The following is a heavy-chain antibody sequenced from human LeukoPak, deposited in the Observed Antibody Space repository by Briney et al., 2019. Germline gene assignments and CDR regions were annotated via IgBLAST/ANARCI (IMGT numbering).Heavy chain of an antibody. CDR3: ARQERFPHSDY. D-gene: IGHD3-3*01. Sequence: SETLSLTCTVSGGSISSYYWSWIRQPPGKGLEWIGSIYYSGSTYYNPSLKSRVTISVDTSKNQFSLKLSSVTAADTAVYYCARQERFPHSDYWGQGTMVTVSS. CDR2: IYYSGST. CDR1: GGSISSYY. J-gene: IGHJ3*01. V-gene: IGHV4-59*05.